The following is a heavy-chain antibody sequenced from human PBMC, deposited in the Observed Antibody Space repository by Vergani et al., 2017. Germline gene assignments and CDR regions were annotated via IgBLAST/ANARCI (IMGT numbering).Heavy chain of an antibody. CDR1: GGSISSSN. CDR3: ARESLLGVVTAGDAFDI. Sequence: VQLQESGPGLVKPSGTLSLPCAVSGGSISSSNWWSWVRQPPGKGLEWVSSISSSSSYIYYADSVKGRFTISRDNAKNSLYLQMNSLRAEDTAVYYCARESLLGVVTAGDAFDIWGQGTMVTVSS. CDR2: ISSSSSYI. V-gene: IGHV3-21*01. D-gene: IGHD2-21*02. J-gene: IGHJ3*02.